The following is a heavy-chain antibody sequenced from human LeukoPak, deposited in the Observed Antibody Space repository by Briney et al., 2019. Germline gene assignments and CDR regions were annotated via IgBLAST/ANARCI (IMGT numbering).Heavy chain of an antibody. D-gene: IGHD1-26*01. CDR1: GFTFSSDG. CDR2: ISGSGGST. V-gene: IGHV3-23*01. J-gene: IGHJ4*02. CDR3: AKGLSGSYSYYFDY. Sequence: AGSLRLSCAASGFTFSSDGMSWVRQAPGKGLEWVSAISGSGGSTYYADSVKGRFTISRDNSKNTLYLQMNSLRAEDTAVYYCAKGLSGSYSYYFDYWGQGTLVTVSS.